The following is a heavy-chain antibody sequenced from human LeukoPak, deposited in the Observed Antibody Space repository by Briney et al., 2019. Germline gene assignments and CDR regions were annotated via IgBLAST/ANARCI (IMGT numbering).Heavy chain of an antibody. CDR3: ARDALRYGGSFDY. J-gene: IGHJ4*02. Sequence: GGSLRLSCAASGFIFSDHYMDWVRQAPGKGLEWVGRTRNKANSYTTEYAASVEGRFTISRDDSKHSLYLQTNSLKTEDTAVYYCARDALRYGGSFDYWGQGTLVTVSS. CDR2: TRNKANSYTT. CDR1: GFIFSDHY. V-gene: IGHV3-72*01. D-gene: IGHD1-26*01.